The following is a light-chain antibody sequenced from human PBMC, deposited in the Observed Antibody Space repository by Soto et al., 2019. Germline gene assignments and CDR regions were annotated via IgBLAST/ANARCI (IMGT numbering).Light chain of an antibody. V-gene: IGKV1-33*01. J-gene: IGKJ1*01. CDR3: HQYHNLLWT. CDR2: DAS. CDR1: QDIKNS. Sequence: DIQMSQSPSSLSASVGDRVTITCQASQDIKNSLNWYQQKPGKAPKLLIYDASNLEIGVPSRFSGSGSGTDFTLTVSSLQPDDFATYYCHQYHNLLWTFGQGTKVDNK.